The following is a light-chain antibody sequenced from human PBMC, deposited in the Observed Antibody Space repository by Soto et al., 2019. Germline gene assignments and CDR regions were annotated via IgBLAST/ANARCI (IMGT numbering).Light chain of an antibody. V-gene: IGLV2-8*01. Sequence: QSALTQPPSASGSPGQSVTISCTGTSSDVGGYNYVSWYQQHPGKAPKLMIYEVSKRPSGVPDRFYGSKSGNTASLTVSGLQAEDEADYYCSSYAGSNNYVFGTGKKVTV. CDR3: SSYAGSNNYV. J-gene: IGLJ1*01. CDR1: SSDVGGYNY. CDR2: EVS.